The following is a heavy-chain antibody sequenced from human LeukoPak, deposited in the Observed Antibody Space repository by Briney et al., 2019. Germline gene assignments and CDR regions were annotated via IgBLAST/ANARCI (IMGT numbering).Heavy chain of an antibody. CDR1: GGSFSGYY. CDR2: INHSGST. V-gene: IGHV4-34*01. D-gene: IGHD4-17*01. Sequence: SETLSLTCAVYGGSFSGYYWSWIRQPPGKGLEWIGEINHSGSTNYNPSLKSRVTISVDTSKNQFSLKLSSVTAADTAVYYCARGTGDYGDCIDYWDQGTLVTVSS. CDR3: ARGTGDYGDCIDY. J-gene: IGHJ4*02.